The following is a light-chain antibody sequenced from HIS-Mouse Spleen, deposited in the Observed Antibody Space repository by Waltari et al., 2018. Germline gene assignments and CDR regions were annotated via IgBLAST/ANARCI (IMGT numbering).Light chain of an antibody. Sequence: SYELTQPPSVSVSPGQTARITCSGDALPKQNDYWYQQKPGQPPVLVIYKDSERPSGIPERFSGSSSGTTVTLTISGVQAEDEADYYCQSADSSGTYSVVFGGGTKLTVL. CDR1: ALPKQN. V-gene: IGLV3-25*03. CDR2: KDS. CDR3: QSADSSGTYSVV. J-gene: IGLJ2*01.